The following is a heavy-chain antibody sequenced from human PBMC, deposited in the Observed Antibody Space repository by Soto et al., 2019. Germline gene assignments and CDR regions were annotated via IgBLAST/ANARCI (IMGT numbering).Heavy chain of an antibody. D-gene: IGHD1-26*01. CDR1: GFTFSSYA. J-gene: IGHJ5*02. V-gene: IGHV3-23*01. Sequence: EVQLLESGGGLVQPGGSLRLYCAASGFTFSSYAMSWVRQAPGKGLEWVSVISGSGGSTYYADSVKGRFTISRDNSKNTLYLQMNSLRAEDTAVYYCAKGQGELLAERDWFDPWGQGTLVTVSS. CDR3: AKGQGELLAERDWFDP. CDR2: ISGSGGST.